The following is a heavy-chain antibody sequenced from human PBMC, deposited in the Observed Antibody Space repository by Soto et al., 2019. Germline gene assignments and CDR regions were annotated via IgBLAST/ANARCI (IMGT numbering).Heavy chain of an antibody. CDR3: AASIFYYGMDV. CDR2: IYPGDSDT. J-gene: IGHJ6*02. V-gene: IGHV5-51*01. Sequence: PGESRTVSCQCAGDTCANYWIGWVRQMPGKGLEWMGIIYPGDSDTKYNPSFQGQVTISADKSITTTYLQWSSLKASDTAIYYCAASIFYYGMDVWGQANTLTVSS. CDR1: GDTCANYW.